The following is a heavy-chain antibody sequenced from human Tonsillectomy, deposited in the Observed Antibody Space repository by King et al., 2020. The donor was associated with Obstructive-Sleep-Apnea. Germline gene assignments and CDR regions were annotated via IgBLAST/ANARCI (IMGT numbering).Heavy chain of an antibody. D-gene: IGHD4-17*01. J-gene: IGHJ6*02. Sequence: VQLVESGGGVVQPGRSLRLSCAASGFTFSSYAMHWVRQAPGKGLEWVAVISYDGSNKYYADSVKGRFTISRDNSKNTLYLQMNSLRAEDTAVYYCARGRGTVSPYYYYGMDVWGQGTTVTVSS. CDR2: ISYDGSNK. CDR3: ARGRGTVSPYYYYGMDV. CDR1: GFTFSSYA. V-gene: IGHV3-30*04.